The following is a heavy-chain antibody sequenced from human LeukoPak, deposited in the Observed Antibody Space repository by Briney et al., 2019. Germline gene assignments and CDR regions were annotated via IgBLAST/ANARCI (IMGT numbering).Heavy chain of an antibody. V-gene: IGHV1-2*02. CDR3: ARVRQQLVSFRLFDY. CDR1: GYTFTSYA. CDR2: INPNSGGT. J-gene: IGHJ4*02. D-gene: IGHD6-13*01. Sequence: GASVKVSCTASGYTFTSYAMNWVRQAPGQGLEWMGWINPNSGGTNYAQKFQGRVTMTRDTSISTAYMELSRLRSDDTAVYYCARVRQQLVSFRLFDYWGQGTLVTVSS.